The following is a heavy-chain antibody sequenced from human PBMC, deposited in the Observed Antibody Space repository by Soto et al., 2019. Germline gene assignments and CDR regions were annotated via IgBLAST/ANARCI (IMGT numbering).Heavy chain of an antibody. CDR1: GGCFSGYY. Sequence: ASLWITRAVCGGCFSGYYWSWIRQPPGKGLEWIGEINHSGSTNYNPSLKSRVTISVDTSKNQFSLKVSSVTAADTAVYYCARGVRGDISTGSYYYYYGMEVCGQRTTVTVSS. V-gene: IGHV4-34*01. CDR2: INHSGST. D-gene: IGHD3-9*01. J-gene: IGHJ6*02. CDR3: ARGVRGDISTGSYYYYYGMEV.